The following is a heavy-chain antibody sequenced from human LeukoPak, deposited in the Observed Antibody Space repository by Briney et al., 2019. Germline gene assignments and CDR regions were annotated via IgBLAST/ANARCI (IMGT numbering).Heavy chain of an antibody. CDR1: GYTFTSYG. J-gene: IGHJ6*03. CDR2: ISAYNGNT. D-gene: IGHD3-3*01. Sequence: ASVKVSCKASGYTFTSYGISWVRQAPGQGLEWMGWISAYNGNTNYARKLQGRVTMTTDTSTSTAYMELRSLRSDDTAVYYCARDYPQEWLSQENYYYYYMDVWGQGTMVTVSS. CDR3: ARDYPQEWLSQENYYYYYMDV. V-gene: IGHV1-18*01.